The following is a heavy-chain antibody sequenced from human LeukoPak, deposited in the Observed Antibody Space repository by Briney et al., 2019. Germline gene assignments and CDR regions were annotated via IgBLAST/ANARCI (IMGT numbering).Heavy chain of an antibody. V-gene: IGHV3-33*01. CDR1: GFTFNSYG. CDR3: VRAYSGCSSRGFDY. D-gene: IGHD5-12*01. J-gene: IGHJ4*02. CDR2: IWYDGSNK. Sequence: PGGSLRLSCAASGFTFNSYGFHWVRQAPGKGLEWVADIWYDGSNKYYADSVRGRFTISRDNSKNTVSLQMSSLRAEDTAVYYCVRAYSGCSSRGFDYWGQGTLVSVSS.